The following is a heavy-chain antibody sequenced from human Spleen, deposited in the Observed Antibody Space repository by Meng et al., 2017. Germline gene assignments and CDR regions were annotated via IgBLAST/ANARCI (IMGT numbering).Heavy chain of an antibody. CDR1: GFTFSSYG. CDR3: ARDSGSGSYFYYYGMDV. D-gene: IGHD1-26*01. Sequence: GESLKISCAASGFTFSSYGMHWVRQAPGKGLEWVAVIWYDGSNKYYADSVKGRFTISRDNSKNTLYLQMNSLRAEDTAVYYCARDSGSGSYFYYYGMDVWGQGTTVTVSS. V-gene: IGHV3-33*01. CDR2: IWYDGSNK. J-gene: IGHJ6*02.